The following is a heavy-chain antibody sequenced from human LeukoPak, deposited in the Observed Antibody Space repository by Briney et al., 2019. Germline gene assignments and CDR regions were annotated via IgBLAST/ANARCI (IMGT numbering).Heavy chain of an antibody. CDR1: GFIFSSYW. V-gene: IGHV3-74*01. CDR3: ARGLRSSSSWPVFDY. Sequence: GGSLRLSCAASGFIFSSYWMHWVRQAPGKGLVWVSHINSDGSSTSYADSVKGRFTISRDNAKNTLYLQTNSLRAEDTAVYYCARGLRSSSSWPVFDYWGQGTLVTVSS. CDR2: INSDGSST. J-gene: IGHJ4*02. D-gene: IGHD6-13*01.